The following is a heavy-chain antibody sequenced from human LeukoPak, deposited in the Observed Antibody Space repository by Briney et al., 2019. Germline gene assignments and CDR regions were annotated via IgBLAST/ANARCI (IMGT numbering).Heavy chain of an antibody. CDR3: ARRGDCSSTSCYVGR. CDR2: IYYSGST. Sequence: SETLSLTCTVSGGSISSSSYYWGWIRQPPGKGLEWIGSIYYSGSTYYNPSLKSRVTISVDTSKNQFSLKLSSVTAADTAVYYCARRGDCSSTSCYVGRWGQGTLVTVSS. V-gene: IGHV4-39*01. D-gene: IGHD2-2*01. J-gene: IGHJ4*02. CDR1: GGSISSSSYY.